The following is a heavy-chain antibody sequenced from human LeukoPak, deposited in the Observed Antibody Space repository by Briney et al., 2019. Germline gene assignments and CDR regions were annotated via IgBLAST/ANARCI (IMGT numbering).Heavy chain of an antibody. Sequence: PGGSLRPSCAASGFTFGSYGMHWIRQAPGKGLEWVAVISYDGSNKYYADSVKGRFTISRDNSKNTLYLQMNSLRAEDTAVYYCARSSNYGRFDYWGQGTLVTVSS. J-gene: IGHJ4*02. CDR2: ISYDGSNK. D-gene: IGHD4-11*01. CDR3: ARSSNYGRFDY. V-gene: IGHV3-30*03. CDR1: GFTFGSYG.